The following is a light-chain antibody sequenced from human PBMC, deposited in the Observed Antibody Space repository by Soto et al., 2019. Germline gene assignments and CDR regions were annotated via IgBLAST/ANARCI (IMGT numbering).Light chain of an antibody. CDR3: QQYYSSPWT. CDR2: AAS. CDR1: PGISSF. J-gene: IGKJ1*01. Sequence: AIWMTQSPSLVSASIGDTVTINCRASPGISSFLAWYQQKPGKAPELLIYAASTLQSGVPSRFSGSGSGTDFTLTISSLQSEDFATYYCQQYYSSPWTFGQGTKVEVK. V-gene: IGKV1D-8*02.